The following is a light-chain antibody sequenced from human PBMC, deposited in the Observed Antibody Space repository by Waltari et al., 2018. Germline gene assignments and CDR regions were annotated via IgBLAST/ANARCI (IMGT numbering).Light chain of an antibody. J-gene: IGKJ2*01. CDR3: QQYSSSIMYT. Sequence: IVLTQSPGTLSLSPGESATLSCRASQSLNRRYLVWYQQKPSQAPRLLLSGASTSAAVSPDSVSGSESCTDFTLTISKLEPEDFAVYYCQQYSSSIMYTFGQGTQLEIK. V-gene: IGKV3-20*01. CDR2: GAS. CDR1: QSLNRRY.